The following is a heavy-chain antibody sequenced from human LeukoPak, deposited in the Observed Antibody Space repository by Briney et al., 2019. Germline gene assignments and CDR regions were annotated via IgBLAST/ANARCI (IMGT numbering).Heavy chain of an antibody. CDR2: ISWNSGTI. Sequence: GGSLRLSCAASGFTFDNYAMDWVRQVPGKGLEWISLISWNSGTIGYADSVKGRFTISRDNANNFLYLQMNSLRAEDTALYYCARAYKDRSLAGKKEFFQHWGQGTLVTVSS. CDR3: ARAYKDRSLAGKKEFFQH. CDR1: GFTFDNYA. D-gene: IGHD6-19*01. V-gene: IGHV3-9*01. J-gene: IGHJ1*01.